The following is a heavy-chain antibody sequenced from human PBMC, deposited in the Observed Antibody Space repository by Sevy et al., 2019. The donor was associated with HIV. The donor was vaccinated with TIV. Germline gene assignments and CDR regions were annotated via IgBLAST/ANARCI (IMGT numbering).Heavy chain of an antibody. Sequence: ASVKVSCKASGYTFTSYGISWVRQAPGQGLEWMGWISAYNGNTNYAQKLQGRVTMTTDTSTSTAYMELRRLRSDDTAVYYCARLTLNYYDSSGYYTPLYYYYGMDVWGQGTTVTVSS. CDR3: ARLTLNYYDSSGYYTPLYYYYGMDV. V-gene: IGHV1-18*01. D-gene: IGHD3-22*01. J-gene: IGHJ6*02. CDR1: GYTFTSYG. CDR2: ISAYNGNT.